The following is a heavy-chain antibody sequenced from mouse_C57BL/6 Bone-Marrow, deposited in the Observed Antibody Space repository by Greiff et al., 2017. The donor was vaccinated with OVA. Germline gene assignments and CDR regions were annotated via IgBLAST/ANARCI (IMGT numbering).Heavy chain of an antibody. D-gene: IGHD2-2*01. J-gene: IGHJ4*01. Sequence: QVHVKQSGAELVRPGASVTLSCKASGYTFTDYEMHWVKQTPVHGLEWIGAIDPETGGTAYNQKFKGKAILTADKSSSTAYMELRSLTSEDSAVYYCTRPLWLRLAMDYWGQGTSVTVSS. CDR2: IDPETGGT. V-gene: IGHV1-15*01. CDR3: TRPLWLRLAMDY. CDR1: GYTFTDYE.